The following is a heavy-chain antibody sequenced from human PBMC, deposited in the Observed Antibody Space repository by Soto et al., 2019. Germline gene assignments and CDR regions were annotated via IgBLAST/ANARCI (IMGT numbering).Heavy chain of an antibody. D-gene: IGHD3-22*01. V-gene: IGHV1-69*02. CDR3: ARGSDSRGYYGMDV. CDR1: GGTFSSYT. Sequence: SVKVSCKASGGTFSSYTISWVRQAPGQGLEWMGRIIPILGIANYAQKFQGRVTITRDTSASTAYMELSSLRSEDTAVYYCARGSDSRGYYGMDVWGQGTTVTVSS. J-gene: IGHJ6*02. CDR2: IIPILGIA.